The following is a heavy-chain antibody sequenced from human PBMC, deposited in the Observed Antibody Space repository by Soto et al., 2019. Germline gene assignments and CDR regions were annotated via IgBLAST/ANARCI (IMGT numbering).Heavy chain of an antibody. CDR2: GSVTGAST. CDR3: AKDYGSSRYFFDY. Sequence: PGGSLRLSCAASGCNFSYFAMSWVRQAPGKGLEWVSTGSVTGASTYYADSVKGRFTISRDNSKNTLYMQINSLRAEDTAVYYCAKDYGSSRYFFDYWGQGTLVTVSS. D-gene: IGHD6-19*01. J-gene: IGHJ4*02. V-gene: IGHV3-23*01. CDR1: GCNFSYFA.